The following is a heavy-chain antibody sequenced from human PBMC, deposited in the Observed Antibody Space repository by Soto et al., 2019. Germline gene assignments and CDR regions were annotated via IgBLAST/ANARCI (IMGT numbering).Heavy chain of an antibody. D-gene: IGHD5-12*01. CDR3: ARDAGGYDYPCYYYGMDV. CDR1: GFTFSSYA. Sequence: GSLRLSCAASGFTFSSYAMSWVRQTPGKGLELVSSISSSTSYIYYADSVKGRFTISRDNAENSLYLQMNSLRAEDTALYYCARDAGGYDYPCYYYGMDVWGQGTTVTVSS. J-gene: IGHJ6*02. CDR2: ISSSTSYI. V-gene: IGHV3-21*04.